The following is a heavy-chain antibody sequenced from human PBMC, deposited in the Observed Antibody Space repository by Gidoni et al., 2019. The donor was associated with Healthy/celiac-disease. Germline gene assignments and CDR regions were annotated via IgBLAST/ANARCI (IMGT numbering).Heavy chain of an antibody. CDR2: ISSSSSTI. V-gene: IGHV3-48*01. Sequence: VQLVESGGGLVQPGGSLRRAGAASGLTFSSYSMNWVRQAPGKGLEWVSYISSSSSTIYYADSVKGRFTISRDNAKNSLYLQMNSLRAEDTAVYYCARGPNYYDSLMGAFDIWGQGTMVTVSS. CDR1: GLTFSSYS. D-gene: IGHD3-22*01. CDR3: ARGPNYYDSLMGAFDI. J-gene: IGHJ3*02.